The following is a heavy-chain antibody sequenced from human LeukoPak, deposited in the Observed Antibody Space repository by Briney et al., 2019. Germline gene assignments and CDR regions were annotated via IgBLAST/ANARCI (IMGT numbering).Heavy chain of an antibody. J-gene: IGHJ3*02. Sequence: ASVKVSCKASGYTFTSYGISWVRQAPGQGLEWMGWISAYNGNTNYAQKLQGRVTMTTDTSTSTAYMELRSLRSDDTAVYYCARDGREGGSFLRAQDGFDIWGQGTMVTVSS. CDR3: ARDGREGGSFLRAQDGFDI. D-gene: IGHD1-26*01. CDR2: ISAYNGNT. V-gene: IGHV1-18*01. CDR1: GYTFTSYG.